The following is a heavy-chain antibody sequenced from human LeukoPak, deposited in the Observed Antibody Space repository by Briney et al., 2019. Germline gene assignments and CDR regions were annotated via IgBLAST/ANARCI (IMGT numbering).Heavy chain of an antibody. J-gene: IGHJ4*02. CDR3: ARDHTAPTIIWDC. CDR2: INPDGSEM. D-gene: IGHD3/OR15-3a*01. V-gene: IGHV3-7*01. CDR1: GFIFRSHW. Sequence: PAGSLRLSCETSGFIFRSHWRSWVRQAPGKGLEWVANINPDGSEMHYVDSVKGRITVSRDSAKNSMYLQMNSLRAEDTGVYYCARDHTAPTIIWDCWGQGTLVTVSS.